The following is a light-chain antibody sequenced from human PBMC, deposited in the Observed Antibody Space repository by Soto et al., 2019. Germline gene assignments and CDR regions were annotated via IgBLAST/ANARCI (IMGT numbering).Light chain of an antibody. CDR3: QQYDQWWT. CDR2: DAS. J-gene: IGKJ1*01. CDR1: QSINTK. Sequence: IVMTQSPSTLSLTPGGGGPFSCRAGQSINTKIAWYQLKPGQAPRLLIYDASIRATGIPARFSGSGSGTEFSLTINSLQSEDFGVYFCQQYDQWWTFGQGTKVDIK. V-gene: IGKV3-15*01.